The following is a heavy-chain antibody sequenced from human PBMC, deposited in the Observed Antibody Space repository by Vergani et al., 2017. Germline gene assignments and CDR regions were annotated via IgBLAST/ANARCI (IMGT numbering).Heavy chain of an antibody. V-gene: IGHV4-38-2*01. CDR1: DSSIMTNPY. D-gene: IGHD3-10*01. CDR3: ARHRGSGGFFPSSYFYGMDV. CDR2: IHPSGDT. J-gene: IGHJ6*02. Sequence: QVQLQESGPGLVKPSETLTLTCDVSDSSIMTNPYWGWFRQSPGKGLEWIGCIHPSGDTHYNSSLKSRVSISIVSSSKFSLSLTSVTVADTAIYYCARHRGSGGFFPSSYFYGMDVWGHGTTVTVSS.